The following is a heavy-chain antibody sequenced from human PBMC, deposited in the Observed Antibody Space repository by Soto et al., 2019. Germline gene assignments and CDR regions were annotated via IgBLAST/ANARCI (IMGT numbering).Heavy chain of an antibody. J-gene: IGHJ6*02. D-gene: IGHD2-2*02. CDR2: ISSSSSYI. V-gene: IGHV3-21*01. CDR3: ARDLRSYSYYYYGMDV. CDR1: GFTFSSYS. Sequence: EVQLVESGGGLVKPGGSLRLSCAASGFTFSSYSMNWVRQAPGKGLEWVSSISSSSSYIYYADSVKGRFTISRDNAKNXLYLQMNSLRAEDTAVYYCARDLRSYSYYYYGMDVWGQGTTVTVSS.